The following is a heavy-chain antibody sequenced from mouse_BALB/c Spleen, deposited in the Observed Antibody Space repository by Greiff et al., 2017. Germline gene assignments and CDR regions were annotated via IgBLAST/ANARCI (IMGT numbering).Heavy chain of an antibody. CDR2: ISTYYGDA. J-gene: IGHJ4*01. CDR1: GYTFTDYA. Sequence: VQLQQSGAELVRPGVSVKISCKGSGYTFTDYAMHWVKQSHAKSLEWIGVISTYYGDASYNQKFKGKATMTVDKSSSTAYMELARLTSEDSAIYYCAREGGNYAMDDWGQGTSVTVSS. V-gene: IGHV1S137*01. CDR3: AREGGNYAMDD.